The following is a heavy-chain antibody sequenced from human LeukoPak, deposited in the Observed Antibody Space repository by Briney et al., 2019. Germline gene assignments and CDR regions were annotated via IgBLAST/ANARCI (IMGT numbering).Heavy chain of an antibody. CDR3: EAYGSV. J-gene: IGHJ4*02. CDR1: GLIFSNYW. Sequence: GGSLRLSSAASGLIFSNYWMTWVRQAPGKGLEWVANIKEDGSETYYVDSVKGRFTISRDNDKNTLYLQMNSLRAEDTAVYYCEAYGSVWGQGTLVIVSS. D-gene: IGHD3-10*01. CDR2: IKEDGSET. V-gene: IGHV3-7*03.